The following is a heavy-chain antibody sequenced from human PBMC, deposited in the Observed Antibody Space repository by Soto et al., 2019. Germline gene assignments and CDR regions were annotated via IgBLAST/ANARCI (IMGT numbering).Heavy chain of an antibody. V-gene: IGHV3-33*05. CDR2: ISYDGSNQ. D-gene: IGHD3-9*01. CDR1: GFIFGMYG. CDR3: ARYDNRWFDP. J-gene: IGHJ5*02. Sequence: QVQLVESGGGVVQPGTSLRLSCAASGFIFGMYGMHWFRQAPGKGMEWLAVISYDGSNQYYADYVKGRFTISRDNSKNTRDLQMSSLRVEETAVYYCARYDNRWFDPWGQGTLVSVSS.